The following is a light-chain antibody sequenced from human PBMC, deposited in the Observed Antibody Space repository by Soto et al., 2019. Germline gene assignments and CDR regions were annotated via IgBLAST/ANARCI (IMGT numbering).Light chain of an antibody. J-gene: IGKJ3*01. Sequence: EIVMTQSPATLSVSPGERATLSCRASQSVSGNLAWYQQKPGQAPGLLIYGASTRATGLPARFSGSGSGTEFTLTISSLQSEDFALYYCQQYDHWPFTFGPGTKADIK. CDR2: GAS. V-gene: IGKV3-15*01. CDR1: QSVSGN. CDR3: QQYDHWPFT.